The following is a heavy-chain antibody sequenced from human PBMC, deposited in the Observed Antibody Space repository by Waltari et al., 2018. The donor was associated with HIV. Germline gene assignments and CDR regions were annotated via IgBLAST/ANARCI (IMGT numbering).Heavy chain of an antibody. CDR3: AKDRGYCSSTSCIAEGWFDP. CDR1: GFTFSSYA. CDR2: ISGSGGST. Sequence: EVQLLESGGGLVQPGGSLRLSCAASGFTFSSYAMSWVRQAPGKGLEWVSAISGSGGSTYYADSVKGRFTISRDNSKNTLYLQMNSLRAEDTAVYYCAKDRGYCSSTSCIAEGWFDPWGQGTLVTVSS. V-gene: IGHV3-23*01. J-gene: IGHJ5*02. D-gene: IGHD2-2*01.